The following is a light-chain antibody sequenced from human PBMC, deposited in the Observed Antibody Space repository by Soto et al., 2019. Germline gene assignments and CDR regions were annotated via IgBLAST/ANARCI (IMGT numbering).Light chain of an antibody. CDR1: QTLSNSF. J-gene: IGKJ5*01. V-gene: IGKV3-20*01. CDR3: QQYGTSEII. CDR2: DTS. Sequence: IVMPQSPATLSVSPGERATLSCRASQTLSNSFIAWYQQKPGQAPRLLIYDTSSRATGVPDRYSASGSGTDFTLTISRLEPEDFAVFFCQQYGTSEIIFGQGTRLEIK.